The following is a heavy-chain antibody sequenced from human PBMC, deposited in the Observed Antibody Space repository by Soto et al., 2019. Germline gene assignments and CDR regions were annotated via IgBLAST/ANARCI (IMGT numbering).Heavy chain of an antibody. V-gene: IGHV3-21*01. CDR3: ARDLRCSGGSWLDY. J-gene: IGHJ4*02. CDR1: GFTFSSYS. Sequence: EVQLVESGGGLVKPGGSLRLSCAASGFTFSSYSMNWVRQAPGKGLEWVSSISSSSSYIYYADSVKGRFTISIDNAKNSLYLQMNSLRAEDTAVYYCARDLRCSGGSWLDYWGQGTLVTVSS. D-gene: IGHD2-15*01. CDR2: ISSSSSYI.